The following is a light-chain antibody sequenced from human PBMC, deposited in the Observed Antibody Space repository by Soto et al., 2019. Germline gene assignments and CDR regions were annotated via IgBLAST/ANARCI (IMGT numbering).Light chain of an antibody. J-gene: IGKJ5*01. Sequence: EIVMTQSPATLSVSPGEGATLSCRASQSVSSKLAWCQQKPGQAPRLLIYGASTRATGIPARFSGSGSGTEFTLIISSLQSEDSAVYYCQQYNSWLWTFGQGTRLEIK. V-gene: IGKV3-15*01. CDR3: QQYNSWLWT. CDR1: QSVSSK. CDR2: GAS.